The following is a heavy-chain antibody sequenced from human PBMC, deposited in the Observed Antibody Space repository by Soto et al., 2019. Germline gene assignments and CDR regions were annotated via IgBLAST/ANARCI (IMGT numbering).Heavy chain of an antibody. V-gene: IGHV3-30-3*01. CDR1: GFTFSSYA. D-gene: IGHD6-6*01. J-gene: IGHJ4*02. Sequence: GGSLRLSCAASGFTFSSYAMHWVRHAPGKGLEWVAVISYDGSNKYYADSVKGRFTISRDNSKNTLYLQMNSLRAEDTAVYYCARDWEVGSSSEVDYWGQGTLVTVSS. CDR3: ARDWEVGSSSEVDY. CDR2: ISYDGSNK.